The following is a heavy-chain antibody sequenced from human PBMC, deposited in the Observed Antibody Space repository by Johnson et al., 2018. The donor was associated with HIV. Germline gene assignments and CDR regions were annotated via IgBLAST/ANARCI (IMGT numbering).Heavy chain of an antibody. CDR1: GFTFSSYG. CDR3: AKTLSPYYYDSSGYYQPFDAFDI. V-gene: IGHV3-30*18. Sequence: QVQLVESGGGVVQPGRSLRLSCAASGFTFSSYGMHWVRQAPGKGLEWVEVISYDGSNKYYADSVKGRFTISRDNSKNTLYLQMNSLRAEDSAVYYCAKTLSPYYYDSSGYYQPFDAFDIWGQGTMVTVSS. J-gene: IGHJ3*02. CDR2: ISYDGSNK. D-gene: IGHD3-22*01.